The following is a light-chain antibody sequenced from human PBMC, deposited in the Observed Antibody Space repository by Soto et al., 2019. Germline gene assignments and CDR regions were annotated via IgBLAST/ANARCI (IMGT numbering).Light chain of an antibody. CDR3: HQYNNWPPWT. CDR2: GAS. CDR1: QSVSSN. Sequence: EIVMTQSPATLSVSPGERATLSCRASQSVSSNLAWYQQKPGQAPRLLIYGASTRATCIPARFSGSGSGTEFTLTISSLQSEDFAVYYCHQYNNWPPWTFGQGTKVKIK. V-gene: IGKV3-15*01. J-gene: IGKJ1*01.